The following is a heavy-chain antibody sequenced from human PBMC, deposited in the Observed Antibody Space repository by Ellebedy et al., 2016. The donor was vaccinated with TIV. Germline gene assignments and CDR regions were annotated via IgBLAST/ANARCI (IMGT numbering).Heavy chain of an antibody. CDR2: IWYDGSNK. Sequence: GESLKISCVASGVTFSSYGMHWVRQAPGKGMEWVALIWYDGSNKYYADSVKGRFAISRDNAKNSLYLQMNSLRAEDTAVYYCARKVPAPTTVPPNWYFDLWGRGTLVTVSS. J-gene: IGHJ2*01. CDR3: ARKVPAPTTVPPNWYFDL. CDR1: GVTFSSYG. D-gene: IGHD4-17*01. V-gene: IGHV3-33*08.